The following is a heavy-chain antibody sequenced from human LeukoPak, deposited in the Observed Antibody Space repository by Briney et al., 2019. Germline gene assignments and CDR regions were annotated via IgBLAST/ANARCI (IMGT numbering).Heavy chain of an antibody. V-gene: IGHV3-66*01. CDR3: ASRVRLAGTESGFDY. CDR1: GFTVSSNY. J-gene: IGHJ4*02. D-gene: IGHD6-19*01. CDR2: IYSADTT. Sequence: GGSLILSCAASGFTVSSNYMSWVRQAPGKGLEWVLVIYSADTTYYADSVKGRFTISRDNSKNTLYLQMNSLRAEDTAVYYCASRVRLAGTESGFDYWGQGTLVTVS.